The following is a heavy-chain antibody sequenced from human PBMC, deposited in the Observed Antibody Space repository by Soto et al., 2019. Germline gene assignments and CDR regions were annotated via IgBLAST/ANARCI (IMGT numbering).Heavy chain of an antibody. Sequence: QVQLVESGGGVVQPGRSLRLSCAASGFTFSSYGMHWVRQAPGKGLERVAVISYDGSNKYYADSVKGRCTISRDNSTNTLYLQMNSLRAEDTAVYYCAKCPYGDYPSVYDYWGQGTLVTLSS. CDR1: GFTFSSYG. CDR3: AKCPYGDYPSVYDY. J-gene: IGHJ4*02. D-gene: IGHD4-17*01. CDR2: ISYDGSNK. V-gene: IGHV3-30*18.